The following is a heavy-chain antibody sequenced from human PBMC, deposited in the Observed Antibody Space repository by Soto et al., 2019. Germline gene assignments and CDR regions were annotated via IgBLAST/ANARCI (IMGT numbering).Heavy chain of an antibody. CDR1: GGTCSSYA. Sequence: QVQLVQSGAEVKKPGSSVKVSCKASGGTCSSYAISWVRQAPGQGLEWMGGIIPIFGTANYAQTFQGRVTITADESTSTAYMELSSLRSEDTAVYYFAREGASGSHIGYWGQGTLVTVSS. D-gene: IGHD3-22*01. CDR3: AREGASGSHIGY. J-gene: IGHJ4*02. CDR2: IIPIFGTA. V-gene: IGHV1-69*01.